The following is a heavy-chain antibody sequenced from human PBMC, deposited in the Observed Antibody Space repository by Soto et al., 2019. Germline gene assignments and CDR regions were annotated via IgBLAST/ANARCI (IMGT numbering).Heavy chain of an antibody. Sequence: PSETLSLTCAVSGYSFTGGYYWGWIRQPPGKGLEWIGSIYHSGSTYYNPSLKSRVTISVDTSKNQISLKLSSVTAADTAVYYCARDVDYDTNGYDYFDYWGQGTLVTVSS. V-gene: IGHV4-38-2*02. CDR1: GYSFTGGYY. J-gene: IGHJ4*02. D-gene: IGHD3-22*01. CDR2: IYHSGST. CDR3: ARDVDYDTNGYDYFDY.